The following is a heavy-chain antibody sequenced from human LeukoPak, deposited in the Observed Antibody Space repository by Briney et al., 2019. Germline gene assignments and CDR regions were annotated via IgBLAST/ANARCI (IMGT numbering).Heavy chain of an antibody. Sequence: PGGSLRLSCAGSGFTLSLYNMHWVRQAPGKGLEWVALISFGGSPTYYADSVRGRFTISRDNSKNTLFLQMSCLKAEDTAVYYCAREGSSNGYHYGMDVWGQGTTVSVSS. J-gene: IGHJ6*02. V-gene: IGHV3-30*04. CDR1: GFTLSLYN. CDR3: AREGSSNGYHYGMDV. CDR2: ISFGGSPT. D-gene: IGHD2-8*01.